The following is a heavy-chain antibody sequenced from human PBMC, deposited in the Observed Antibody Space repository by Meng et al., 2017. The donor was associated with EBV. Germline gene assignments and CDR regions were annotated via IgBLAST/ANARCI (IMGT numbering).Heavy chain of an antibody. V-gene: IGHV3-15*01. D-gene: IGHD1-26*01. J-gene: IGHJ4*02. CDR3: TTDEGGSRF. CDR2: IRSQVDGRTA. CDR1: EFTFTSAW. Sequence: LVDSGGGSLKPGESLKLSCAASEFTFTSAWMNWVRQAPGKGLEWVGRIRSQVDGRTADYSAPVKGRFTISRDDSKHTLYLQMNSLKIEDSAVYYCTTDEGGSRFWGQGTLVTVSS.